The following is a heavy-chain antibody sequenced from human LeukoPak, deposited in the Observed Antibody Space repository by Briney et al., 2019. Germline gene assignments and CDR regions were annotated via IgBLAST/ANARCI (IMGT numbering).Heavy chain of an antibody. V-gene: IGHV3-23*01. CDR3: ARGGSSGYYYDY. CDR1: GFTFSSYA. CDR2: ISGSGGST. D-gene: IGHD3-22*01. Sequence: GGSLRLSCAASGFTFSSYAMSWVRQAPGKGLEWVSAISGSGGSTYYADSVKGRFTISRDNSKNTLYLQMNSLRAEDTAVYYCARGGSSGYYYDYWGQGTLVTVSS. J-gene: IGHJ4*02.